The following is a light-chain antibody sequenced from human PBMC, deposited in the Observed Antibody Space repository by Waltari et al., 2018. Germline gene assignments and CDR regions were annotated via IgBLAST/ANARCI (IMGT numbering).Light chain of an antibody. CDR2: LGS. Sequence: DIVMTQSPLSLPVTPGEPASISCRSSQRLLNNNGYNYLDWYLQKPGQSPQLLILLGSNRASGVPDRFSGSGSGTDFTLTISGLEAEDSAFYYCQQRYNWPPLTFGGGTKVQTK. CDR3: QQRYNWPPLT. J-gene: IGKJ4*01. CDR1: QRLLNNNGYNY. V-gene: IGKV2-28*01.